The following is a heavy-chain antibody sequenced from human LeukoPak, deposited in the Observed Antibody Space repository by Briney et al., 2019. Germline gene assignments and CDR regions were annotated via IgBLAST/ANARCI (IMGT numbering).Heavy chain of an antibody. CDR1: GFTFSSYW. V-gene: IGHV3-7*01. Sequence: GGSLRLSCAASGFTFSSYWMSWVRQAPGKGLEWVANIKQDGSEKYYVDSVKGRFTISRDNAKNSLYLQMNSLRAEDTAVYYCARGYYYGSGSYKGPGYYYYYMDVWGKGTTVTVSS. CDR3: ARGYYYGSGSYKGPGYYYYYMDV. CDR2: IKQDGSEK. J-gene: IGHJ6*03. D-gene: IGHD3-10*01.